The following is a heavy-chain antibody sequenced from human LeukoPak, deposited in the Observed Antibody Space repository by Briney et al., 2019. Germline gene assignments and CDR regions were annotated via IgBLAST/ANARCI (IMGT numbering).Heavy chain of an antibody. Sequence: SETLSLTCSVSGDSISNYHWSWIRQPAGKGQEWIGQSHSSGRTNYNPPLESRVTVSIDTPENQFSLTIRSVTAADTAIYYCARRDITSGWSFNYWGQGILVTVS. CDR3: ARRDITSGWSFNY. CDR2: SHSSGRT. D-gene: IGHD6-19*01. CDR1: GDSISNYH. J-gene: IGHJ4*02. V-gene: IGHV4-4*07.